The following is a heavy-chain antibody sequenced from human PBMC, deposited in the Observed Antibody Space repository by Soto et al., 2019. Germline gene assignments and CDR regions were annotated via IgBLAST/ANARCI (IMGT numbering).Heavy chain of an antibody. J-gene: IGHJ4*02. Sequence: QVQLQESGPGLVKPSQTLSLTCTVSGGSISSGGYYWSWIRQHPGKGLEWIGYIYYSGSTYYNPSLKSRVTISVDTSKNQFSLKLSSVTAADTAVYYCARQASDYGDSMIHYFDYWGQGTLVTVSS. CDR3: ARQASDYGDSMIHYFDY. CDR1: GGSISSGGYY. CDR2: IYYSGST. V-gene: IGHV4-31*03. D-gene: IGHD4-17*01.